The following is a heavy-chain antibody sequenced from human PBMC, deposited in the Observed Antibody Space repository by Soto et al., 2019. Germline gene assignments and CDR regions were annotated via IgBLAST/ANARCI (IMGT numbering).Heavy chain of an antibody. D-gene: IGHD1-1*01. CDR3: AAIRATGPTLAFDI. Sequence: GGTLRLSCAAPGFTLSDYYMSWIRQAPGKELEWVSYISSSGSTIYYADSVKGRFTISRDNAKNSLYLQMNSLRAEDTAVYYCAAIRATGPTLAFDIWCQGTMVTVSS. J-gene: IGHJ3*02. CDR2: ISSSGSTI. CDR1: GFTLSDYY. V-gene: IGHV3-11*01.